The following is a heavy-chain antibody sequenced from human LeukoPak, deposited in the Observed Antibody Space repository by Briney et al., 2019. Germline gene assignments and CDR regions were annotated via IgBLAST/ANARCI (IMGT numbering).Heavy chain of an antibody. V-gene: IGHV1-18*01. Sequence: ASVKVSCKASGSTFTNYGIRWVRQAPGQGLEWMVWISVYNGYTEYARKLQGRVTMTTDTSTSTAYMELRSLRSDDTAVYYCAKNGSSYCDNWGQGTLVTVSS. CDR1: GSTFTNYG. CDR2: ISVYNGYT. J-gene: IGHJ4*02. D-gene: IGHD6-13*01. CDR3: AKNGSSYCDN.